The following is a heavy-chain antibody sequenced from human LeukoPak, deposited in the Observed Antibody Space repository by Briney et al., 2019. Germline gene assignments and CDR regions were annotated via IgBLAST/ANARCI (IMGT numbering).Heavy chain of an antibody. J-gene: IGHJ4*02. CDR3: ASWMVRGVLAFDY. CDR2: ISSSSSYI. D-gene: IGHD3-10*01. Sequence: GGSLRLSCAASGFTFSSYSMNWVRQAPGKGLEWVSSISSSSSYIYYADSVKGRFTISRDNAKNSLYLQMNSLRAEDTAVYYRASWMVRGVLAFDYWGQGTLVTVSS. V-gene: IGHV3-21*01. CDR1: GFTFSSYS.